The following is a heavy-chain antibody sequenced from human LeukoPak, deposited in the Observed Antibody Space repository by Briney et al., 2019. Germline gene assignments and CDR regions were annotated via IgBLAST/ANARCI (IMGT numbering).Heavy chain of an antibody. CDR2: MNPNSGNT. V-gene: IGHV1-8*01. Sequence: GASVKVSCKASGYTFTSYDINWVRQATGQGLEWMGWMNPNSGNTGHAQKFQGRVTMTRNTSISTAYMELSSLRSEDTAVYYCARVTPWEGTTDYWGQGTLVTVSS. CDR3: ARVTPWEGTTDY. D-gene: IGHD1-26*01. J-gene: IGHJ4*02. CDR1: GYTFTSYD.